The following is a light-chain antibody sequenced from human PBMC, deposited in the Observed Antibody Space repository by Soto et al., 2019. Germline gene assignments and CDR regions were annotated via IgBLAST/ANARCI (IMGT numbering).Light chain of an antibody. CDR1: SSNIGSST. CDR3: GTWDDSLIAYV. CDR2: SNN. Sequence: QSVLAQPPSASGTPGQRVTISCSGGSSNIGSSTVNWYQQVPGAAPKLLIYSNNLRPSGVPDRFSGFKSGTSASLAISGLQPEDEADYYCGTWDDSLIAYVFGTGTKVTVL. J-gene: IGLJ1*01. V-gene: IGLV1-44*01.